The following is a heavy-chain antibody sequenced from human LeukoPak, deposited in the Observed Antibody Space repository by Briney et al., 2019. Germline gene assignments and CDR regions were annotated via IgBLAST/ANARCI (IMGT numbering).Heavy chain of an antibody. CDR3: VRDGEGVAISVNYWFDP. Sequence: ASVKVSCKASGFTFTSYDINWVRQASGQGLEWMSWMNPNNGNTGYAQKFQGRVTMTRDTSISTAYMELRGLRSEDTAVYYCVRDGEGVAISVNYWFDPWGQGTLVTVSS. D-gene: IGHD3-10*01. J-gene: IGHJ5*02. CDR2: MNPNNGNT. V-gene: IGHV1-8*01. CDR1: GFTFTSYD.